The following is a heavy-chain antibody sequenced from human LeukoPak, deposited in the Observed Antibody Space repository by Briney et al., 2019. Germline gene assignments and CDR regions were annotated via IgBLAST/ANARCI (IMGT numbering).Heavy chain of an antibody. D-gene: IGHD2-2*01. CDR2: IKQDGSEK. CDR3: VRDGYCNSTSCYEFDY. Sequence: GGSLRLSCAASGFTFSSYWMTWVRQAPGKGLEWVANIKQDGSEKYYVDSVKGRFSISRDNAKNSLYLQMNSLRAEDTAVYYCVRDGYCNSTSCYEFDYWGQGTLVTVSS. J-gene: IGHJ4*02. CDR1: GFTFSSYW. V-gene: IGHV3-7*01.